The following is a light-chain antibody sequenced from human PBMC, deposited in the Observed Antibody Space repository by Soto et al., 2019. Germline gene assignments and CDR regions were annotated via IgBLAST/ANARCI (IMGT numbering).Light chain of an antibody. J-gene: IGKJ5*01. V-gene: IGKV3-20*01. CDR2: GAS. CDR3: QQYGSSPIT. Sequence: EIVLTQSPGTLSLSPGERATLSCRASQIVTSNYLAWYQQKPGQAPRLLIYGASTSATGIPDRFSGSGSGTDFTLTITGLEPEDFAVYYCQQYGSSPITFGQGTRLEIK. CDR1: QIVTSNY.